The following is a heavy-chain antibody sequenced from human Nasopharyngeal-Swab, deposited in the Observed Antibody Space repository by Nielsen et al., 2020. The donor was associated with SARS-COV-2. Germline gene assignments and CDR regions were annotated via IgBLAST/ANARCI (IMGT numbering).Heavy chain of an antibody. Sequence: MRQSPGKGLEWIGYIYYSGSTYYNPSLKSRLTISVDTSKNQFSLKLSSVTAADTAVYYCARAARYSSTWSLPYDAFDIWGRGTMVTVSS. D-gene: IGHD6-13*01. J-gene: IGHJ3*02. V-gene: IGHV4-31*02. CDR2: IYYSGST. CDR3: ARAARYSSTWSLPYDAFDI.